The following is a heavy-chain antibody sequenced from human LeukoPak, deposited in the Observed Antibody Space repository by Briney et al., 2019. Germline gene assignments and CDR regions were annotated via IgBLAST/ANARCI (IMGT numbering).Heavy chain of an antibody. D-gene: IGHD6-19*01. J-gene: IGHJ4*02. CDR3: ARGHYSSGWYEDY. Sequence: SETLSLTCTVSGGSISSYYWSWIRQPPGKGLEWIGYIYYSGSTNYNPSLKSRVTISVDTSKNQFSLKLSSVTAADTAVYYCARGHYSSGWYEDYWGQETLVTVSS. V-gene: IGHV4-59*01. CDR1: GGSISSYY. CDR2: IYYSGST.